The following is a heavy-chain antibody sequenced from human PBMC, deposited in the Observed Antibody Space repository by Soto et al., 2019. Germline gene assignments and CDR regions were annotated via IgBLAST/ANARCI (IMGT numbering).Heavy chain of an antibody. Sequence: SETMSLTCTVSGGSISSGDYYWSWIRQPPGKGLEWIGYIYYSGSTYYNPSLKSRVTISVDTSKNQFSLKLSSVTAADTAVYYCARDRGRCSGGSCYLVDYWGQGTLVTVSS. CDR3: ARDRGRCSGGSCYLVDY. D-gene: IGHD2-15*01. V-gene: IGHV4-30-4*01. CDR1: GGSISSGDYY. CDR2: IYYSGST. J-gene: IGHJ4*02.